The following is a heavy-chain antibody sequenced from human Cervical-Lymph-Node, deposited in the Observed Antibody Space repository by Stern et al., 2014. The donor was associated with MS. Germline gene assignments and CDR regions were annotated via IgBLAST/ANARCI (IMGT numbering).Heavy chain of an antibody. V-gene: IGHV3-48*02. Sequence: VQLVESGGGLVQPGGSLRLSCAASGSTFSSYNMNWVRQAPGKGLEWVSYISSGSSTIYYADSVKGRFTISRDNAKNSLSLQLNSLRDEDTAVYFCARDSLLVGAFDIWGQGTMVTVSS. J-gene: IGHJ3*02. CDR3: ARDSLLVGAFDI. CDR2: ISSGSSTI. CDR1: GSTFSSYN. D-gene: IGHD2-21*01.